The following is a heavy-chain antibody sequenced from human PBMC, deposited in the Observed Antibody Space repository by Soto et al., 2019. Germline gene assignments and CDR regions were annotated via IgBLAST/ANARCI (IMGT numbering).Heavy chain of an antibody. CDR1: GASISRSNW. V-gene: IGHV4-4*02. D-gene: IGHD6-13*01. CDR3: ARGRNLEYSSLVFEY. CDR2: IYYSGRT. Sequence: SETLSLTCAVSGASISRSNWWSWVRQPPGKGLEWIGEIYYSGRTNYNSSLKSRVTISVDKSKNQFSLQLRSVTAADTAVYYCARGRNLEYSSLVFEYWGQGTLVTVSS. J-gene: IGHJ4*02.